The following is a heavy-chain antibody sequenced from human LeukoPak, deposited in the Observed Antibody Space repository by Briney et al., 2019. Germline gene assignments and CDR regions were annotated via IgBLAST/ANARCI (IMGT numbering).Heavy chain of an antibody. Sequence: GGSLRLSCAASGFTFSSYGMSWVRQAPGKGLEWVSAIGGSVGSTYYADSVKGRFTISRDNSKNTLYLQMNSLRAEDTAVYYCAKAARVTPYYYDSSGYYDYWGQGTLVTVSS. D-gene: IGHD3-22*01. CDR3: AKAARVTPYYYDSSGYYDY. V-gene: IGHV3-23*01. CDR2: IGGSVGST. CDR1: GFTFSSYG. J-gene: IGHJ4*02.